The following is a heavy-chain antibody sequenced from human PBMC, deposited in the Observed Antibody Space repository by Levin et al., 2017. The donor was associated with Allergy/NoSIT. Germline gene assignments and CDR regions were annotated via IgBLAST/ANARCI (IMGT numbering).Heavy chain of an antibody. J-gene: IGHJ1*01. Sequence: PSETLSLTCTVSGGSISSSSYYWGWIRQPPGTGLEWIGSIYYRGSTYYNPSLRSRVTISVDTSKNQFSLKLSSVTAADTAVYYCATRHDYGDYLYFQHWGQGTLVTVSS. CDR2: IYYRGST. CDR1: GGSISSSSYY. V-gene: IGHV4-39*01. D-gene: IGHD4-17*01. CDR3: ATRHDYGDYLYFQH.